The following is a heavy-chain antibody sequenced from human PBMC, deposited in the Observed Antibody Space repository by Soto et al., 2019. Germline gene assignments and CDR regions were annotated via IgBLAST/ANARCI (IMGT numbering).Heavy chain of an antibody. D-gene: IGHD2-2*01. Sequence: QVQLVESGGGLVKPGGSLRLSCAASGFTFSDYYMSWIRQAPGKGLEWVAYISSSSSYTNYADSVKGRFTISRDNAKNSLYLQMNSLRAEDTAVYYFARSQDIVLVPAASYYYYGMDVWGQGTTVTVSS. V-gene: IGHV3-11*06. CDR1: GFTFSDYY. J-gene: IGHJ6*02. CDR3: ARSQDIVLVPAASYYYYGMDV. CDR2: ISSSSSYT.